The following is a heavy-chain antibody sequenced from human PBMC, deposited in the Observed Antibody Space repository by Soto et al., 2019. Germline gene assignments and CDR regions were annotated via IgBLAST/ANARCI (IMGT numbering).Heavy chain of an antibody. Sequence: QVQLQESGPGLVKPSETLSLTCTVSGGSISSYYWSWIRQPPGKGLEWIGYIYYSGSTNYNPSLKSRVTISVDTSKNQFSLKLSSVTAADTAVYYCARGQELGYCSGGSCSYDYWGQGTLVTVSS. J-gene: IGHJ4*02. CDR2: IYYSGST. CDR1: GGSISSYY. V-gene: IGHV4-59*01. CDR3: ARGQELGYCSGGSCSYDY. D-gene: IGHD2-15*01.